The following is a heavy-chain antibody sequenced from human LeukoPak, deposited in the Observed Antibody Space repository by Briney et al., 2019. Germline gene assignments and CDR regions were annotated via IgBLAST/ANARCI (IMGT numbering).Heavy chain of an antibody. CDR2: IIPIFGTA. V-gene: IGHV1-69*06. CDR1: GGSFSNYA. Sequence: ASVKVSCKASGGSFSNYAINWVRQAPGQGLEWMGGIIPIFGTANYAQKFQGRVTITADKSTSTVYMELNSLKSEDTAVYHCARGWDYDSGGRPTAYVYWGQGTLVTVSS. J-gene: IGHJ4*02. D-gene: IGHD3-22*01. CDR3: ARGWDYDSGGRPTAYVY.